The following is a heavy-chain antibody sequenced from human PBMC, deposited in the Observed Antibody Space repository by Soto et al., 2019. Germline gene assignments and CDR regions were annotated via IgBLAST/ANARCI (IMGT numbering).Heavy chain of an antibody. Sequence: ASVKVSCKVSGYTLTELSMHWVRQAPGKGLEWMAAFDREDGETIYAQKFQGRVTMTEDTSTDTAYMEVSGLRSEDTAFYYCATALSRVRVTFGPWGRGTLVTFSS. CDR3: ATALSRVRVTFGP. D-gene: IGHD3-16*01. CDR2: FDREDGET. J-gene: IGHJ5*02. CDR1: GYTLTELS. V-gene: IGHV1-24*01.